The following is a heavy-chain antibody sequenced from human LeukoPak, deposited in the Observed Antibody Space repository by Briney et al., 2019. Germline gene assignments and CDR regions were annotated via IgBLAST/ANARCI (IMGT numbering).Heavy chain of an antibody. V-gene: IGHV3-20*04. J-gene: IGHJ3*02. Sequence: GGSLRLSCAASGFTFDDHGMNWVRQAPGKGLEWVSGINWNGGTTGYGDSVKGRFTISRDNAKNSLYLQMNSLRAEDTALYYCANTYYDSSGYPDAFDIWGQGTMVTVSS. CDR1: GFTFDDHG. CDR2: INWNGGTT. D-gene: IGHD3-22*01. CDR3: ANTYYDSSGYPDAFDI.